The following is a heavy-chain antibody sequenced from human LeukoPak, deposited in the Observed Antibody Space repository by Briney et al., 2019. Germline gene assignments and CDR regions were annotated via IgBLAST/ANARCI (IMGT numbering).Heavy chain of an antibody. CDR1: GFTFSSYA. Sequence: PGGSLRLSCAASGFTFSSYAMSWVRHAPGKGLEWVSGINTSADSTYYAHSVKGRFTLSRDNSKNTLSLQMNSLRAEDTAVYYCARRVSYSNSPFDYWGQGTLVTVSS. CDR2: INTSADST. V-gene: IGHV3-23*01. D-gene: IGHD4-11*01. J-gene: IGHJ4*02. CDR3: ARRVSYSNSPFDY.